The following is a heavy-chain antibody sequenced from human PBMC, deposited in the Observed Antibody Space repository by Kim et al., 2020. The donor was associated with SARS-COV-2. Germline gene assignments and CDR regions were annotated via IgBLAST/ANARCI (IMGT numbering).Heavy chain of an antibody. Sequence: GSLSLTCAVYGGSFSGYYLSWIRKPPGKGRDWIGEINHSGRTNYNPSLKSRVTISVDTSKNQFSLKLTSVTAADTAVYYCARRLSNTSGWGSHYCDLWGQGTLVTVSS. J-gene: IGHJ4*02. CDR1: GGSFSGYY. D-gene: IGHD3-10*01. CDR2: INHSGRT. V-gene: IGHV4-34*01. CDR3: ARRLSNTSGWGSHYCDL.